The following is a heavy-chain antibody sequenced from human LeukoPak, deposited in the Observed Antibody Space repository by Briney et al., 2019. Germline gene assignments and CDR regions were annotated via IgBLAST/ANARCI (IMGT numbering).Heavy chain of an antibody. CDR3: AKDRGIVATMLDY. CDR2: ISYDGSNK. J-gene: IGHJ4*02. Sequence: PGRSLRLSCAASGFTFSSYAMHWVRQAPGKGLEWVAVISYDGSNKYYADSVKGRFTISRDNSKNTLYLQMNSLRAEDTAVYYCAKDRGIVATMLDYWGQGTLVTVSS. D-gene: IGHD5-12*01. V-gene: IGHV3-30-3*01. CDR1: GFTFSSYA.